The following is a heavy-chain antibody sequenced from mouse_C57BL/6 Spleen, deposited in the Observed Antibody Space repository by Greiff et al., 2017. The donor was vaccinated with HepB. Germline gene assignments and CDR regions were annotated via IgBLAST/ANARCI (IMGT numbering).Heavy chain of an antibody. CDR1: GFTFSSYT. Sequence: EVKLEESGGGLVKPGGSLKLSCAASGFTFSSYTMSWVRQTPEKRLEWVATISGGGGNTYYPDSVKGRFTISRDNAKNTLYLQMSSLRSEDTALYYCARGGSYDAMDYWGQGTSVTVSS. V-gene: IGHV5-9*01. J-gene: IGHJ4*01. CDR3: ARGGSYDAMDY. CDR2: ISGGGGNT. D-gene: IGHD1-1*02.